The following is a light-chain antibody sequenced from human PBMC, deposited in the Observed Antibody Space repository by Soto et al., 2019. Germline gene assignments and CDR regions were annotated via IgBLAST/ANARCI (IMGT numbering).Light chain of an antibody. CDR3: QQYNNWPQT. J-gene: IGKJ1*01. V-gene: IGKV3-15*01. Sequence: ERVITQSSVTLSVSPRESVTLSFRASQSVGTNLAWYQQKPGQAPSLLIYGVSTRATGIPTRFSGSGSGRQFTLTISSLQSEDFAVYYCQQYNNWPQTFGQGTKVDIK. CDR1: QSVGTN. CDR2: GVS.